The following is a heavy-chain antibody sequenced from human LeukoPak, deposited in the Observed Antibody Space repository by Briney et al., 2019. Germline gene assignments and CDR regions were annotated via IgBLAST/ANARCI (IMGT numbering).Heavy chain of an antibody. Sequence: GGSLRLSCAASGFTVSANYMSWVRQAPGKGLEWVSVLYRGGDTYYAASVKGRFTISRDNSKNTLYLQMNSLRAEDTAVYYCARDRAAAMEYYYMDVWGKGTTVTVSS. D-gene: IGHD2-2*01. CDR2: LYRGGDT. CDR1: GFTVSANY. J-gene: IGHJ6*03. V-gene: IGHV3-66*01. CDR3: ARDRAAAMEYYYMDV.